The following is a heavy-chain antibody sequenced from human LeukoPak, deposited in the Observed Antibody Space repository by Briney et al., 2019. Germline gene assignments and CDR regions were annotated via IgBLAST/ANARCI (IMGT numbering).Heavy chain of an antibody. CDR2: IQSDGSYK. CDR3: ATHWIGTTCHRDY. V-gene: IGHV3-30*02. CDR1: GFTFSSSA. D-gene: IGHD3-3*01. J-gene: IGHJ4*02. Sequence: GGSLRLSCAASGFTFSSSAMHWVRQAPGKGLECVAFIQSDGSYKHYSDSLKGRFTISRDNSKNTLYLEMNSLRVVDTGVYYCATHWIGTTCHRDYWGQGTLVTV.